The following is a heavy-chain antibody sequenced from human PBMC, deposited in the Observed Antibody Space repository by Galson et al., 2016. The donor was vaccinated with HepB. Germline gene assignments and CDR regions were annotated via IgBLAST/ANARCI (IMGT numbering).Heavy chain of an antibody. V-gene: IGHV3-23*01. D-gene: IGHD2-15*01. Sequence: SLRLSCAASGFTFSSHAMVWVRQAPGKGLEWVTGIIPSGDTISYADTVKGRVTISRDNAKNTLTLEMNSRRAEDTAVYYCAKDYIGTLPESLDIWGQGTMVTVSS. J-gene: IGHJ3*02. CDR1: GFTFSSHA. CDR3: AKDYIGTLPESLDI. CDR2: IIPSGDTI.